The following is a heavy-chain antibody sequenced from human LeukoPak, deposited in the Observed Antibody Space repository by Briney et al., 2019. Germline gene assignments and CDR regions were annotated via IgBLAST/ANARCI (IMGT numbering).Heavy chain of an antibody. CDR1: GFTFSSYW. D-gene: IGHD3-10*01. Sequence: PGGSLRLSCAASGFTFSSYWMSWVRQAPGKGLEWVANIKKDGSEKYYVDSVKGRFTISRDNAKTSLYLQMNSLRADDTAVYYCARVYYGSGSLHYYYYYMDVWGKGTTVTISS. J-gene: IGHJ6*03. CDR3: ARVYYGSGSLHYYYYYMDV. V-gene: IGHV3-7*03. CDR2: IKKDGSEK.